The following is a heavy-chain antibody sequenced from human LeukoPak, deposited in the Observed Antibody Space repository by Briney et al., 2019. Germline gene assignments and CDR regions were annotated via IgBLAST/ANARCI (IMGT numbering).Heavy chain of an antibody. D-gene: IGHD2-21*02. J-gene: IGHJ4*02. V-gene: IGHV4-39*01. CDR3: ARQVVASIHPYYFDY. CDR1: GDPISSSSYY. Sequence: SETLSLTCTVSGDPISSSSYYWGWIRQPPGKGLEWIGSIYYGGSTYYNPSLKSRLTISVDTSKKQFSLKVRSVTAADTAVYYCARQVVASIHPYYFDYWGQGTLVTVSS. CDR2: IYYGGST.